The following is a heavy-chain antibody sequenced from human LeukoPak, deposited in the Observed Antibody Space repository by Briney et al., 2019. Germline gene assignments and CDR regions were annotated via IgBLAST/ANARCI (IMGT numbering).Heavy chain of an antibody. D-gene: IGHD6-19*01. Sequence: GGSLRLSCAASGFTFNNYAMSWVRQAPGKGLEWVSAISGSGGSTYYADSVKGRFTISRDNSKNTLYLQMNSLRAEDTAVYYCAKGGRGYSSGWDYWGQGTLVTVSS. V-gene: IGHV3-23*01. CDR3: AKGGRGYSSGWDY. J-gene: IGHJ4*02. CDR1: GFTFNNYA. CDR2: ISGSGGST.